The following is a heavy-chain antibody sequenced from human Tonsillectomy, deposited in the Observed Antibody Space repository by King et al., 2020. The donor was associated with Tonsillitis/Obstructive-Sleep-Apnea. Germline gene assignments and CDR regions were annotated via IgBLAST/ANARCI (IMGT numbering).Heavy chain of an antibody. CDR3: ARVVSVKRYFDL. D-gene: IGHD5/OR15-5a*01. CDR2: ISYDGSNK. V-gene: IGHV3-30*04. J-gene: IGHJ2*01. CDR1: GFTFSSYA. Sequence: QLVQSGGGVVQPGRSLRLSCAASGFTFSSYAMHWVRQAPGKGLEWVAVISYDGSNKYYADSVKGRFTISRDNSKYTLYLQMNSLRAEDTAVYYCARVVSVKRYFDLWGRGTLVTVSS.